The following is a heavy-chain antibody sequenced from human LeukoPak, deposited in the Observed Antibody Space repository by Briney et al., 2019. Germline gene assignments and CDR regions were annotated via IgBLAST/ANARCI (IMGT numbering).Heavy chain of an antibody. CDR1: GGSISTCY. Sequence: SETLSLTCTVSGGSISTCYWSWIRQSPGKGLEWIGNIYYSGSTNYNPSLKSRVSISVDTSKNQFSLKLISVTAADTAVYYCARAPLQSVVVTTPHYWYFDLWGRGTLVIVSS. V-gene: IGHV4-59*01. D-gene: IGHD2-21*02. CDR3: ARAPLQSVVVTTPHYWYFDL. CDR2: IYYSGST. J-gene: IGHJ2*01.